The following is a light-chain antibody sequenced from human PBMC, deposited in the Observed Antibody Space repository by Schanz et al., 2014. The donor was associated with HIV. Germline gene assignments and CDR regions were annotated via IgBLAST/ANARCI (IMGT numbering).Light chain of an antibody. J-gene: IGLJ3*02. V-gene: IGLV1-40*01. Sequence: QSVLTQPPSVSGAPGQRVTISCTGSSSNIGAGYDVHWYQQLPGTAPNLLIYGNSNRPSGVPDRFSGSKSGTSASLAITGLQAEDEAVYYCQTYDSSLSGSGVFRGGTKLTVL. CDR2: GNS. CDR3: QTYDSSLSGSGV. CDR1: SSNIGAGYD.